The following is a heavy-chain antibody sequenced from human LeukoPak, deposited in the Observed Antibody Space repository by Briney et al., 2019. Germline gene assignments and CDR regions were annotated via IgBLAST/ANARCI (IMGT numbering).Heavy chain of an antibody. D-gene: IGHD3-22*01. CDR3: XXXXXXTSGYYSGLDY. CDR1: GFTFSSYS. J-gene: IGHJ4*02. Sequence: PGGSLRLSCAASGFTFSSYSMNWVRQAPGKGLEWVSSISSSSSYIFYADSVKGRFTISRDNAKNSLYLQLNSLRAEDTAVYYCXXXXXXTSGYYSGLDYWGQGTLVTVSS. CDR2: ISSSSSYI. V-gene: IGHV3-21*01.